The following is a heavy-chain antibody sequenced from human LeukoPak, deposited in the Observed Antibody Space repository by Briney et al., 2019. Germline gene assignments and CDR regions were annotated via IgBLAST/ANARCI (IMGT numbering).Heavy chain of an antibody. V-gene: IGHV3-7*01. CDR3: ARGGRYYLGY. J-gene: IGHJ4*02. Sequence: GGSLRLSCAASGFTFSSYWMSWVRQVPGKGLECVANINQDGHENHYVDSVKGRFTTSRDDVQNSLYLQMNSLRADDTAVYYCARGGRYYLGYWGQGTLVTVSS. CDR1: GFTFSSYW. CDR2: INQDGHEN.